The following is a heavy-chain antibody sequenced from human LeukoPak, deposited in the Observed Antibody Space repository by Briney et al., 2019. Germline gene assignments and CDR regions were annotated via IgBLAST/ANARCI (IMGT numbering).Heavy chain of an antibody. CDR1: GFTFSSYA. Sequence: GGSLRLSCAGSGFTFSSYAMSWVRQAPGKGLEWVSAISGSGGTTYYADSVKGRFTISRDNSKNTLYLQMNSLRAEDTAVYYCAKPLFDYGDPPDAFDIWGQGTMVTVSS. CDR3: AKPLFDYGDPPDAFDI. D-gene: IGHD4-17*01. V-gene: IGHV3-23*01. CDR2: ISGSGGTT. J-gene: IGHJ3*02.